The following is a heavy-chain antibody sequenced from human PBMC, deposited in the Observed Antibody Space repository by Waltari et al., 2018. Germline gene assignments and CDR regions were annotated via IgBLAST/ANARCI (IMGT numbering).Heavy chain of an antibody. D-gene: IGHD2-8*02. V-gene: IGHV1-2*02. CDR2: SDPNRYGT. J-gene: IGHJ4*02. CDR1: GYTFIDYY. Sequence: QVHLVQSGAEVKKPGASVKLSCKASGYTFIDYYIHWMRQAPGQWLEWLGWSDPNRYGTRYAQKFEGSATLTRATSINTVYMELISLRSGDTAVYYCARDPPGGTYFDSWGQGSLVTVSS. CDR3: ARDPPGGTYFDS.